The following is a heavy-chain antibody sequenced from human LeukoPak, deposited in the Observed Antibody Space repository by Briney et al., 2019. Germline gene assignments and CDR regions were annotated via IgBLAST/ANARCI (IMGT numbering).Heavy chain of an antibody. CDR2: ISGSGGST. Sequence: GGSLRLSCAASGFTFSSYAMSWVRQAPGKGLEWVSGISGSGGSTYYADSVNGRFTISRDNSNNTLYLQMTSLRAEDTAVYYCASFGELSREYYFDYWGQGTLVTVSS. J-gene: IGHJ4*02. CDR1: GFTFSSYA. V-gene: IGHV3-23*01. CDR3: ASFGELSREYYFDY. D-gene: IGHD3-16*02.